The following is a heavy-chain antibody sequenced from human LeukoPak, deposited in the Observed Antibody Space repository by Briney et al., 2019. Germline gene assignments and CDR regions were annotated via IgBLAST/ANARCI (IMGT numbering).Heavy chain of an antibody. V-gene: IGHV5-51*01. D-gene: IGHD1-14*01. J-gene: IGHJ4*02. CDR2: IYPGDYDT. Sequence: GESLKISCKGSGYTFNTYWIVWVRQMPGKGLELMRIIYPGDYDTRYSPSCQGQVTLLADKSISPAYLQCSSPKASDTARYFFARHNREYASDSPLDYWGQGTLVSVSS. CDR1: GYTFNTYW. CDR3: ARHNREYASDSPLDY.